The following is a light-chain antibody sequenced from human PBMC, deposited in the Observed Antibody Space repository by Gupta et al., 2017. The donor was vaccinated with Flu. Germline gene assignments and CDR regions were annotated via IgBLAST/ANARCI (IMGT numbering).Light chain of an antibody. Sequence: PASLSASVGDRVTITCRASQSISSYLNWHQQKPGKAPKFLIYGASSLQSGVPTRFSGSASGTDFTLTISRLQPEDFATYYCQRSENNPWTFGQGTKVEIK. CDR3: QRSENNPWT. V-gene: IGKV1-39*01. CDR1: QSISSY. CDR2: GAS. J-gene: IGKJ1*01.